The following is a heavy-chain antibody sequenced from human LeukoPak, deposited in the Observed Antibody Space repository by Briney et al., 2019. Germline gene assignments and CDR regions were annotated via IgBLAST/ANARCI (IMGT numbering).Heavy chain of an antibody. Sequence: ASVRVSCKASGYTFTSYGISWVRQAPGQGLEWMGWISAYNGNTNYAQKLQGRVTMTTDTSTSTAYVEQRSLRSDDTAVYYCARDFPLPTVPTGRFYGFDYGGQGTRVTVPS. D-gene: IGHD4-17*01. J-gene: IGHJ4*02. V-gene: IGHV1-18*01. CDR2: ISAYNGNT. CDR3: ARDFPLPTVPTGRFYGFDY. CDR1: GYTFTSYG.